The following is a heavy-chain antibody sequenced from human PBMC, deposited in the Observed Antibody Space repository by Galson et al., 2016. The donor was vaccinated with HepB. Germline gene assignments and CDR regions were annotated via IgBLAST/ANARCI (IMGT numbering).Heavy chain of an antibody. CDR3: ARLFGGYIDY. D-gene: IGHD2-15*01. Sequence: SLRLSCAASGFTLSNYAMRWVRQAPGKGLEWVSDISGSGITTYYADSVKGRFTISRDNSKKTVYLQMSSLRAEDTAVYYRARLFGGYIDYWGQGTLVPVPS. V-gene: IGHV3-23*01. CDR2: ISGSGITT. J-gene: IGHJ4*02. CDR1: GFTLSNYA.